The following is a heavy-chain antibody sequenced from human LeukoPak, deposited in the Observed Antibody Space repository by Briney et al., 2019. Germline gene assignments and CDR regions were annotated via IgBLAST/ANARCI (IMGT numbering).Heavy chain of an antibody. CDR3: AKDDAWLQFGE. Sequence: GGSLRLSCVASGFTFNSYTMSWVRQAPGKGLEWVSAISDSGYSTYYADSVKGRFTVSRDNFKNTLYLEVISLTAEDTAVYYCAKDDAWLQFGEWSQGTLVTVSS. J-gene: IGHJ4*02. V-gene: IGHV3-23*01. CDR1: GFTFNSYT. D-gene: IGHD3-10*01. CDR2: ISDSGYST.